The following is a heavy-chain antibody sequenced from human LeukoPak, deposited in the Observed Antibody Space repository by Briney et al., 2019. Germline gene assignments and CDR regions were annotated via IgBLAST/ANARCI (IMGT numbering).Heavy chain of an antibody. CDR1: GFTFSNYW. J-gene: IGHJ4*02. CDR2: INRDGSER. V-gene: IGHV3-7*01. D-gene: IGHD2-21*02. Sequence: GGSLRLSCAASGFTFSNYWMTWVRQASGKGLEWVANINRDGSERYYVDSVKGRFTISRDDAKSSLYLQMNSLRAEDTAVYYCARFRTWGDKAFDYWGQGTLVTVSS. CDR3: ARFRTWGDKAFDY.